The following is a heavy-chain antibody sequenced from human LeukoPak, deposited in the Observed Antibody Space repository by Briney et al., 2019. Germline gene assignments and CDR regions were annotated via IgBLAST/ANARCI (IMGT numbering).Heavy chain of an antibody. CDR1: GGTFSSYA. D-gene: IGHD5-24*01. V-gene: IGHV1-69*04. Sequence: SVKLSCKASGGTFSSYAISWVRQAPGQGLEWMGRIIPILGIANYAQKFQGRVTITADKSTSTAYMELSSLRSEDTAVYYCARSKEMATIRAFDYWGQGTLVTVSS. CDR2: IIPILGIA. J-gene: IGHJ4*02. CDR3: ARSKEMATIRAFDY.